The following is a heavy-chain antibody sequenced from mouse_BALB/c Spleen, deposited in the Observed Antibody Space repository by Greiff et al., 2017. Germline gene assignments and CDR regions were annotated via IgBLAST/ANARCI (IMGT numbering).Heavy chain of an antibody. CDR3: APPDWYFDV. J-gene: IGHJ1*01. V-gene: IGHV14-3*02. CDR1: GFNIKDTY. Sequence: VQLKQSGAELVKPGASVKLSCTASGFNIKDTYMHWVKQRPEQGLEWIGRIDPANGNTKYNPKFQGKATITADTSSNTAYLQLSSLTSEDTAVYYCAPPDWYFDVWGAGTTVTVSS. CDR2: IDPANGNT.